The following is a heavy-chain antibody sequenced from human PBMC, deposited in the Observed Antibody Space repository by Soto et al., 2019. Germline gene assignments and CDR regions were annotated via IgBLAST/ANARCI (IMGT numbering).Heavy chain of an antibody. Sequence: PGESLKISCQASGYTFTNYWIAWVRHMPGRGLEWMGLIFPRDSDTRYNSSFEGQVTISADRSIATAYLQWTSLKASDTATYFCARLGSLLQPIDYWGQGTPGHRLL. V-gene: IGHV5-51*01. J-gene: IGHJ4*02. CDR2: IFPRDSDT. CDR1: GYTFTNYW. CDR3: ARLGSLLQPIDY. D-gene: IGHD4-4*01.